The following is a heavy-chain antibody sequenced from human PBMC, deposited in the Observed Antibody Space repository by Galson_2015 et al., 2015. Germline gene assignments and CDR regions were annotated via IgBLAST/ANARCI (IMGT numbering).Heavy chain of an antibody. CDR2: ISSSGSTI. D-gene: IGHD2-15*01. Sequence: SLRLSCAASGFTFDDYAMHWVRQAPGKGLEWVSYISSSGSTIYYADSVKGRFTISRDNAKNSLYLQMNSLRAEDTAVYYCARGGYCSGGSCPVANYYYYGMDVWGQGTTVTVSS. J-gene: IGHJ6*02. CDR3: ARGGYCSGGSCPVANYYYYGMDV. V-gene: IGHV3-11*01. CDR1: GFTFDDYA.